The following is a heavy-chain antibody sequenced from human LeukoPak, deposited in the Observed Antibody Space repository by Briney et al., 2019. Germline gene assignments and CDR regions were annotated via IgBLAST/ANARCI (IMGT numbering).Heavy chain of an antibody. V-gene: IGHV4-59*01. Sequence: SETLSLTCTVSGVSISSYYWSWIRQPPGKGLEWIGYIYYSGSTNYNPSLKSRVTISVDTSKNQFSLKLSSVTAADTAVYYCARESSGSILDYWGQGTLVTVSS. CDR1: GVSISSYY. CDR2: IYYSGST. D-gene: IGHD6-25*01. J-gene: IGHJ4*02. CDR3: ARESSGSILDY.